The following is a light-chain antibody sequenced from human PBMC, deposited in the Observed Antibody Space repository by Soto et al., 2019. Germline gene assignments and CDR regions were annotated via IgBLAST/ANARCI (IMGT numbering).Light chain of an antibody. J-gene: IGKJ1*01. V-gene: IGKV1-5*03. Sequence: IQMSHSPYTLSSSVGDRVTITCRARQNISSWLAWYQQKPGKAPKLLIYKASTLKSGVPSRFSGSGSGTEFTLTISSLQPDDLATYCCQHYNSYSGAFGQGTKV. CDR3: QHYNSYSGA. CDR1: QNISSW. CDR2: KAS.